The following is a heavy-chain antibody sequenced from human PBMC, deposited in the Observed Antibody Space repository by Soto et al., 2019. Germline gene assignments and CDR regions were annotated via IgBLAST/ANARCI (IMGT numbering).Heavy chain of an antibody. Sequence: QVQLQESGPGLVKPSQTLSLTCTVSGGSISSGDYYWSWIRQHPGKGLEWIGYIYYSGSTYYNPSLKRRVTTAVATSKHLSPQQRTSAAAADTAVYCGASGWSGGPQPLDPWGQGTLVTVSS. CDR1: GGSISSGDYY. D-gene: IGHD3-3*01. CDR2: IYYSGST. CDR3: ASGWSGGPQPLDP. V-gene: IGHV4-31*03. J-gene: IGHJ5*02.